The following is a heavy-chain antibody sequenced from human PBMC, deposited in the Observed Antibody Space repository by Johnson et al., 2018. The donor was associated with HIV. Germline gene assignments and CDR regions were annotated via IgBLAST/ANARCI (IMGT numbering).Heavy chain of an antibody. D-gene: IGHD3-10*01. V-gene: IGHV3-7*01. CDR2: LKGDGSEK. CDR3: ARGVLLWFRELSSLNDAFDI. J-gene: IGHJ3*02. Sequence: VQLVESGGGVVQPGRSLRLSCAASGFAFSSYGMHWVRQAPGKGLEWVANLKGDGSEKYYVDSVTGRFTISRYNTKKLLYLQMNSLRAEDTAKYYCARGVLLWFRELSSLNDAFDIWGQGTMVTVSS. CDR1: GFAFSSYG.